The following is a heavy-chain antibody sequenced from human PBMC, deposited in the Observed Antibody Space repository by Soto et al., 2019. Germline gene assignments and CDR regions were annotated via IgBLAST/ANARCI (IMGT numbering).Heavy chain of an antibody. CDR3: ARRDYGDYEGFDY. V-gene: IGHV4-39*01. Sequence: QLQLQESGPGLVKPLETLSLTCTVSGGSISSYTYYWGWIRQPPGKGLEWIGTIYYSGTTYYNPSLKSRVTISVDTSKNQFSLKLSSVTAADTAVYYCARRDYGDYEGFDYWGQGTLVTVSS. D-gene: IGHD4-17*01. CDR1: GGSISSYTYY. CDR2: IYYSGTT. J-gene: IGHJ4*02.